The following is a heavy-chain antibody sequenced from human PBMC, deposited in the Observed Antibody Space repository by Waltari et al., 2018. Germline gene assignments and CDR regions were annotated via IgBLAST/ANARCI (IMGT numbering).Heavy chain of an antibody. Sequence: QVQLQQWGAGLLTPSVTLSLTCAVYGGSFSGYYWSWIRQPPGKGLEWIGEINHSGSTNYNPALKSRVTISVDTTKNQFSLKLSSGTAADTAVYYCARGIMKRFQHWGQGTLVTVSS. CDR2: INHSGST. V-gene: IGHV4-34*01. D-gene: IGHD2-8*01. CDR3: ARGIMKRFQH. CDR1: GGSFSGYY. J-gene: IGHJ1*01.